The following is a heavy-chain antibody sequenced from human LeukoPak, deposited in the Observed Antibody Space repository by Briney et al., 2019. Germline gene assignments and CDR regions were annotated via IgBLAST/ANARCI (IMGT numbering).Heavy chain of an antibody. CDR1: GLTFTSYS. V-gene: IGHV3-21*01. J-gene: IGHJ3*02. CDR3: AGGVRRVIFNAFDM. D-gene: IGHD3-10*01. CDR2: ISSTSSYI. Sequence: GGSLRLSGAASGLTFTSYSMSWVRQAPGKGLEWVSSISSTSSYIYYADSVKGRFTISRDNDKSSLYQQMHSLRAEDTAVYYCAGGVRRVIFNAFDMWGQGTRVTVSS.